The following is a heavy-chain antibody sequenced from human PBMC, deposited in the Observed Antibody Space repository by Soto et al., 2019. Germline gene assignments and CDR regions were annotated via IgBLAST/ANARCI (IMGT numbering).Heavy chain of an antibody. V-gene: IGHV3-48*03. CDR3: ARGRGWRDY. Sequence: EVQLVESGGGLVQPGGSLRLSCAASGFTFSSYEFNWVRQAPGKGPEWVSHISSSGTTTYYADSVRGRFTISRDNAKNSLYLQMSSLRVEDTAVYYCARGRGWRDYWGQGTLVTVSS. D-gene: IGHD6-19*01. CDR1: GFTFSSYE. J-gene: IGHJ4*02. CDR2: ISSSGTTT.